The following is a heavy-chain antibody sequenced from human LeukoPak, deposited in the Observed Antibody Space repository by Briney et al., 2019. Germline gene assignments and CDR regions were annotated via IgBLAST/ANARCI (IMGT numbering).Heavy chain of an antibody. CDR1: GGTFSIYA. D-gene: IGHD6-13*01. CDR2: IIPIFGTA. V-gene: IGHV1-69*05. Sequence: GASVTVSCKASGGTFSIYAISWVRQAPGQGLEWMGGIIPIFGTANYAQKFQGRVTITTDESTSTAYMELSSLRSEDPAVYYCARVNSSSLYSYWGQGTLVTVSS. CDR3: ARVNSSSLYSY. J-gene: IGHJ4*02.